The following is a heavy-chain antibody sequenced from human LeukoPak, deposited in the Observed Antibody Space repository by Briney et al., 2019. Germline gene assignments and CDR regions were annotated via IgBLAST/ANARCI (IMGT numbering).Heavy chain of an antibody. CDR3: ATPSRTEDGDYGVC. J-gene: IGHJ4*02. Sequence: SVKVPCKASGVIFSNFAFNWVRQAPGQGLEWMGRIIPILDLAHYTQKFQGRLTITADKSTNTSYMELTSLTAEDTAVYYCATPSRTEDGDYGVCWGQGTLVTVSS. CDR1: GVIFSNFA. V-gene: IGHV1-69*04. CDR2: IIPILDLA. D-gene: IGHD4-17*01.